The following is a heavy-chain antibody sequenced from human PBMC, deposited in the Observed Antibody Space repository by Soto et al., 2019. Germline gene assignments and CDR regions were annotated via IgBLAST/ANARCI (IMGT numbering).Heavy chain of an antibody. J-gene: IGHJ3*02. V-gene: IGHV1-18*01. Sequence: QVQLVQSGAEVKKPGASVKVSCKASGYTFTSYGISWVRQAPGQGLEWMGWISAYNGNTNYAQKLQDRVTMTTDTSTSTAYMELRSLRSDDTAVYYCARDFQEQWLVNDAFDIWGQGTMVTVSS. CDR1: GYTFTSYG. D-gene: IGHD6-19*01. CDR2: ISAYNGNT. CDR3: ARDFQEQWLVNDAFDI.